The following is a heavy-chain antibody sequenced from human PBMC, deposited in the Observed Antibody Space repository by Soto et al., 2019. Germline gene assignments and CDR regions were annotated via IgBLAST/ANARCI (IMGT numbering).Heavy chain of an antibody. D-gene: IGHD3-22*01. Sequence: ASVKVSCKASGYTFTGYYIHWVRQAPGQGLEWLGWINPNSGGTNYAQTFQGWVTMTRDTSINAAYMELSRLRSDDSAVYYCATSRNYYFDSSGPDAFDVWGQGTKVTVSS. J-gene: IGHJ3*01. CDR2: INPNSGGT. V-gene: IGHV1-2*04. CDR1: GYTFTGYY. CDR3: ATSRNYYFDSSGPDAFDV.